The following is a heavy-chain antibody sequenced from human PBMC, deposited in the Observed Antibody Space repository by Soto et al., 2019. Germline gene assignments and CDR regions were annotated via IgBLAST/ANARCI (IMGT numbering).Heavy chain of an antibody. J-gene: IGHJ4*02. CDR1: GGSISNYY. D-gene: IGHD4-17*01. Sequence: SETLSLTCTVSGGSISNYYWSWIRQPPGKGLEWIGYIYYSGSTSYNPSLQSRVTMSVDTSKSQFSLKLSSVTAADTAVYYCARLGYGGNSDYWGRGTLVTVSS. V-gene: IGHV4-59*01. CDR2: IYYSGST. CDR3: ARLGYGGNSDY.